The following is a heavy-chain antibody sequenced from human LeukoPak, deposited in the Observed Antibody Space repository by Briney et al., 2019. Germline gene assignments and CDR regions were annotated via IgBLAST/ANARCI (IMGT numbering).Heavy chain of an antibody. CDR1: GGTFSSYA. V-gene: IGHV1-69*01. Sequence: GSSVKVSCKASGGTFSSYAITWVRQAPGQGLEWMGGIIPIFGTANYAQKFQGRVTITADESTSTAYMELSSLRSEDTAVYYCARGTAYYDFWSGYSSVYWGQGTLVTVSS. CDR3: ARGTAYYDFWSGYSSVY. J-gene: IGHJ4*02. CDR2: IIPIFGTA. D-gene: IGHD3-3*01.